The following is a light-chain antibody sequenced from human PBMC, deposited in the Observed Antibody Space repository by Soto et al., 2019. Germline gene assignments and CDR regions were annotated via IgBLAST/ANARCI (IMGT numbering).Light chain of an antibody. CDR1: QSIRTY. CDR2: AAS. J-gene: IGKJ1*01. CDR3: QQSYTNTLT. V-gene: IGKV1-39*01. Sequence: DIQMTQSPSSLSASVGDRVTITCGASQSIRTYLHWYQKKPGKAPNLLIYAASTLQSGVPSRLSGSGYGTDFTITISSMQTEDFETYSCQQSYTNTLTFGHGTKVDIK.